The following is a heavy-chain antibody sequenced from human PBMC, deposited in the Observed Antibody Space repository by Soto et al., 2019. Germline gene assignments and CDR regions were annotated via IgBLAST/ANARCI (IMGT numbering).Heavy chain of an antibody. CDR2: IKQDGSEE. Sequence: VGSLRLSCAASGFSFNRHWMTWVRQAPGKGLEWVASIKQDGSEEYHVDSVKGRFTTSRDNADNSLFLQMNSLRAEDTAVYFCARVPYYYDSHYYYGVDVWGQGTTFTVS. CDR3: ARVPYYYDSHYYYGVDV. V-gene: IGHV3-7*01. CDR1: GFSFNRHW. D-gene: IGHD3-22*01. J-gene: IGHJ6*02.